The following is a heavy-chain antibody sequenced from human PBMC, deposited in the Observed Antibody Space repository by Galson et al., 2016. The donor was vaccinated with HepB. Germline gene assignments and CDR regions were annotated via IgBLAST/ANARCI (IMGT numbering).Heavy chain of an antibody. CDR2: ISFDGSYK. CDR1: GFTFSSYG. D-gene: IGHD3-3*01. CDR3: AKGVVDDASDI. Sequence: SLRLSCAASGFTFSSYGMHWVRQAPGKGLEWVALISFDGSYKYFPDSVKGRFTISRDNSKNTLYLQMNSLRAEDTAVYYCAKGVVDDASDIWGQGTMVTVSS. J-gene: IGHJ3*02. V-gene: IGHV3-30*18.